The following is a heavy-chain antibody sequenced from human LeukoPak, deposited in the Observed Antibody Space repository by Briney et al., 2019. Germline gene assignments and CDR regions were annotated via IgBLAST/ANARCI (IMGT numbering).Heavy chain of an antibody. CDR1: GFTFNRYA. V-gene: IGHV3-30*14. J-gene: IGHJ3*02. CDR2: LSYDGYNK. Sequence: GGSLRLSCAASGFTFNRYAMHWVRQAPGKGLERVASLSYDGYNKQYADSVKGRFTISRDISDDTLYLQMNSLRGDDTALYYCARDVTTFLLPNAYAFDIWVLGTMLTVSS. D-gene: IGHD1-1*01. CDR3: ARDVTTFLLPNAYAFDI.